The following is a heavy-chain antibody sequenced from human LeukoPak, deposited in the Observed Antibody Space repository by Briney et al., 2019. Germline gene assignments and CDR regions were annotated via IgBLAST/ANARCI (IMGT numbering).Heavy chain of an antibody. CDR2: MSPNSGDT. J-gene: IGHJ4*02. Sequence: ASVKVSCKASGYTFTSYDFNWVRQATGQRPEWMGWMSPNSGDTGYAQKFQDRVTMTRNTSISTAYMELRSLRSDDTAVYYCARGFNTVATINDYWGQGTLVTVSS. D-gene: IGHD5-24*01. CDR1: GYTFTSYD. V-gene: IGHV1-8*01. CDR3: ARGFNTVATINDY.